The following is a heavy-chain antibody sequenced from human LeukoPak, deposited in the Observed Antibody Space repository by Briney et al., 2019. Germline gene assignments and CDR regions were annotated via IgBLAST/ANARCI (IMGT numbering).Heavy chain of an antibody. CDR1: GHTFTSYY. J-gene: IGHJ4*02. V-gene: IGHV1-46*03. CDR3: ARDSSSWYKMQYYFDY. CDR2: INPSGGST. Sequence: ASVEVSCKASGHTFTSYYMHWVRQAPGQGLEWMGIINPSGGSTSYAQKFQGRVTMTRDTSTSTVYMELSSLRSEDTAVYYCARDSSSWYKMQYYFDYWGQGTLVTVSS. D-gene: IGHD6-13*01.